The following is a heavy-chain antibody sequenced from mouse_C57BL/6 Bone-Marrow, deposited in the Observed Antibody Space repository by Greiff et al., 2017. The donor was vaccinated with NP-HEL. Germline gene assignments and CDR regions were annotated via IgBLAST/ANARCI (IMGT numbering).Heavy chain of an antibody. Sequence: EVQGVESGGGLVQPKGSLKLSCAASGFSFNTYAMNWVRQAPGKGLEWVARIRSKSNNYATYYADSVKDRFTISRDDSESMLYLQMNNLKTEDTAMYYCVRDDSLYYYAMDYWGQGTSVTVSS. D-gene: IGHD2-4*01. CDR3: VRDDSLYYYAMDY. CDR2: IRSKSNNYAT. CDR1: GFSFNTYA. J-gene: IGHJ4*01. V-gene: IGHV10-1*01.